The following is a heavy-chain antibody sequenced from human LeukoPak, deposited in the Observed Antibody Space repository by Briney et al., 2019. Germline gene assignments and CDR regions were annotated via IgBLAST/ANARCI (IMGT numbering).Heavy chain of an antibody. Sequence: GGSLRLSCAASGFTFSSYAMSWVRQAPGKGLEWVSAIRGSGHSTNYADSVKGRFTISRDNSKTTLYLQMNSLRAEDTAVYYCAKAYYYGSGSYPLPFDYWGQGTLVTVSS. CDR2: IRGSGHST. J-gene: IGHJ4*02. CDR1: GFTFSSYA. V-gene: IGHV3-23*01. D-gene: IGHD3-10*01. CDR3: AKAYYYGSGSYPLPFDY.